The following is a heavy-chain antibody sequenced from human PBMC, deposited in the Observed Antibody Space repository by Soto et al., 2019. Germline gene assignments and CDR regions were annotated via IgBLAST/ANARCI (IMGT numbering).Heavy chain of an antibody. CDR1: GFSLSSSGVG. V-gene: IGHV2-5*02. CDR2: IYWEDDK. Sequence: QITLRESGPTRVRPTQPLTLTCSFSGFSLSSSGVGVCWSRQPPGKAPEWLVVIYWEDDKRYSPSLKSRLAITKDTSKNHVVLTLTNTDPVDTGTYYSAHIALYSGTYWAGGYVDTWGQGIPVTVSS. CDR3: AHIALYSGTYWAGGYVDT. J-gene: IGHJ5*02. D-gene: IGHD1-26*01.